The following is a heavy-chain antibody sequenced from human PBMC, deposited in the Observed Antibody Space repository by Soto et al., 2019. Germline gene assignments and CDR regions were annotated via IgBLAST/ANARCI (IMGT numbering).Heavy chain of an antibody. D-gene: IGHD2-8*01. CDR2: INAGNGNT. CDR3: ACNRMVYAISDYYYGMDV. Sequence: ASVKVSCKASGYTFTSYAMHWVRQAPGQRLEWMGWINAGNGNTKYSQKFQGRVTITRDTSASTAYMELSSLRSEDTAVYYCACNRMVYAISDYYYGMDVWGQGTMVTVSS. J-gene: IGHJ6*02. V-gene: IGHV1-3*01. CDR1: GYTFTSYA.